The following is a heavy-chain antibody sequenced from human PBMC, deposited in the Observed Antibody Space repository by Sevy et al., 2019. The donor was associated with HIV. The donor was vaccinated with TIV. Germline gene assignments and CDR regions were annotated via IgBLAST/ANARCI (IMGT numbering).Heavy chain of an antibody. CDR3: AQAIGV. D-gene: IGHD3-22*01. CDR1: GISISSHW. CDR2: INQDGSEI. J-gene: IGHJ6*02. Sequence: GGSLRLSCVGAGISISSHWMNWVRQSPGKGLEWVANINQDGSEIYYVGSVKGRFTISRDNARNSGYLQMHSLSVEDSSGYYDAQAIGVWGQGTTVTVSS. V-gene: IGHV3-7*01.